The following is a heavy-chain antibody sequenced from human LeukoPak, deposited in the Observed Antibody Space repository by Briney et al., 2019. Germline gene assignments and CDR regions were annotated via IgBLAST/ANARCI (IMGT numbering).Heavy chain of an antibody. J-gene: IGHJ4*02. CDR1: GASISSYY. D-gene: IGHD2-15*01. V-gene: IGHV4-59*01. CDR3: ARDRRSGEDSNF. Sequence: PSETLSLTCTVSGASISSYYWSWIRQPPGKGLEWIGYIYYSGSTNYNPSLKSRVTISVDTSKNQIYLKLSSVTAADTAVYYCARDRRSGEDSNFWGQGTLVTVSS. CDR2: IYYSGST.